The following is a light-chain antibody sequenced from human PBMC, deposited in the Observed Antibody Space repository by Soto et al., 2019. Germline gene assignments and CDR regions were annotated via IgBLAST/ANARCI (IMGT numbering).Light chain of an antibody. V-gene: IGLV1-40*01. Sequence: QSVLTQPPSVSGAPGQRVTISFTGSSSNIGEGYDVHWYQQLPGTAPKLLIYGNSNRTSGVPDRFSGSKSGTSASLAITGFQAEDEADYYCQSYDSRLNGRVFGTGTKLTVL. CDR3: QSYDSRLNGRV. CDR2: GNS. CDR1: SSNIGEGYD. J-gene: IGLJ1*01.